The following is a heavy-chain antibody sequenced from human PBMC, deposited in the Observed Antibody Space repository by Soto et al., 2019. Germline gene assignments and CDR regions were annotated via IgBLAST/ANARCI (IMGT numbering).Heavy chain of an antibody. CDR3: ARIWGIAARQGPLTFDF. D-gene: IGHD6-6*01. Sequence: QVRLQESGPGLVKPSQTLSLTCTVSGGSISSGGYYWSWIRQHPVKGLEWIGYIYYSGSTYYNPSLKGPGTISVDTSKNQFSLKLSSVTAADTAVYYCARIWGIAARQGPLTFDFWGQGTLVTVSS. J-gene: IGHJ4*02. CDR2: IYYSGST. V-gene: IGHV4-31*01. CDR1: GGSISSGGYY.